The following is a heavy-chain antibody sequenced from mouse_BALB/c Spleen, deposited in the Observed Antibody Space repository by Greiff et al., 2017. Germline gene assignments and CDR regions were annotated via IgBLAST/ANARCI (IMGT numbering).Heavy chain of an antibody. J-gene: IGHJ1*01. Sequence: VQLQQSGPELVKPGASVKISCKASGYSFTGYFMNWVMQSHGKSLEWIGRINPYNGDTFYNQKFKGKATLTVDKSSSTAHMELRSLASEDSAVYYCAREVVAYWYFDVWGAGTTVTVSS. CDR2: INPYNGDT. V-gene: IGHV1-20*02. CDR1: GYSFTGYF. CDR3: AREVVAYWYFDV. D-gene: IGHD1-1*01.